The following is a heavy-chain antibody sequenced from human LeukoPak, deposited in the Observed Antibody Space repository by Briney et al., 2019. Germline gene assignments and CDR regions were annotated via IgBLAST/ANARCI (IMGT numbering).Heavy chain of an antibody. J-gene: IGHJ5*02. CDR3: ARDTVTTGFDP. CDR2: ISSSSSYI. V-gene: IGHV3-21*01. CDR1: GFTFSGYS. D-gene: IGHD4-11*01. Sequence: GGSLRLSCAASGFTFSGYSMNWVRQAPGKGLEWVSSISSSSSYIYYADSVKGRFTISRDNAKNSLYLQMNSLRAEDTAVYYCARDTVTTGFDPWGQGTLFTVSS.